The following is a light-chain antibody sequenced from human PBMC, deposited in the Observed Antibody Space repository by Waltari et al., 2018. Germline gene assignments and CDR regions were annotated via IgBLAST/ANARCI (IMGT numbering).Light chain of an antibody. CDR1: TSDVGNYDL. V-gene: IGLV2-23*02. J-gene: IGLJ1*01. Sequence: QSALTQPASVSGTPGQSITISCTGTTSDVGNYDLVSWYQQHPGKAPKLLICEVIKRPSGGSRRFSGSKSGNTASLTISGRQAEDEADYYCCSYAGRGTYVFGSGTKVTVL. CDR3: CSYAGRGTYV. CDR2: EVI.